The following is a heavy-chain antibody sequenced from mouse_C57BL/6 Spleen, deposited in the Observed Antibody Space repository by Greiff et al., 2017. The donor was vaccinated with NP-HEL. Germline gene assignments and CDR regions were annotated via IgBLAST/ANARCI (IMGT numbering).Heavy chain of an antibody. V-gene: IGHV1-80*01. Sequence: VHLVESGAELVKPGASVKISCKASGYAFSSYWMNWVKQRPGKGLEWIGQIYPGDGDTNYNGKFKGKATLTADKSSSTAYMQLSSLTSEDSAVYFCARGTTVVARDYWGQGTTLTVSS. D-gene: IGHD1-1*01. J-gene: IGHJ2*01. CDR1: GYAFSSYW. CDR2: IYPGDGDT. CDR3: ARGTTVVARDY.